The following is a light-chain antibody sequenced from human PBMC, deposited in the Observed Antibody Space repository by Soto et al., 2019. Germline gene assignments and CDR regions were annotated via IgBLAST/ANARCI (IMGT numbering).Light chain of an antibody. V-gene: IGLV2-23*02. CDR3: CSYAVSSTFGV. Sequence: QSALTQPASVSGSPGQSSTISCTGTSSDVGSYNLVSWYQQHPGKAPKLTIYEVSKRPSGVSNRSSGSKSGNTASLPITGLEAEDEADYYCCSYAVSSTFGVFGGGTKVTVL. J-gene: IGLJ3*02. CDR1: SSDVGSYNL. CDR2: EVS.